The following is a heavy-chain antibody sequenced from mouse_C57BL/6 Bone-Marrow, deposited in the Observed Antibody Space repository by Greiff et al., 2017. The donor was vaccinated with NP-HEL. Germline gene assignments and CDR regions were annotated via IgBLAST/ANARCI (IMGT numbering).Heavy chain of an antibody. CDR1: GYTFTSYW. Sequence: QVQLQQPGAELVKPGASVKMSCKASGYTFTSYWITWVKQRPGQGLEWIGDIYPGSGSTNYNEKFKSKATLTVDTSSSTAYMQLSSLTSEDSAVYYCASYYYGSSHYYAMDYWGQGTSVTVSS. CDR2: IYPGSGST. V-gene: IGHV1-55*01. D-gene: IGHD1-1*01. J-gene: IGHJ4*01. CDR3: ASYYYGSSHYYAMDY.